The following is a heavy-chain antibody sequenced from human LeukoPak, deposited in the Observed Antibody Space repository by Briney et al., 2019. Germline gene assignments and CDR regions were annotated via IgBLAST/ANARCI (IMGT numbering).Heavy chain of an antibody. D-gene: IGHD2-21*02. J-gene: IGHJ4*02. CDR2: ISGSGGST. Sequence: GGSLRLSCAASGFTFSSYAMSWVRQAPGKGLEWVSAISGSGGSTYYADSVKGRFTISRDNSKNTLYLQMNSLRAEDTAVYYCAKGMPSVFVVVTAILGYWGQGTLVTVSS. CDR1: GFTFSSYA. CDR3: AKGMPSVFVVVTAILGY. V-gene: IGHV3-23*01.